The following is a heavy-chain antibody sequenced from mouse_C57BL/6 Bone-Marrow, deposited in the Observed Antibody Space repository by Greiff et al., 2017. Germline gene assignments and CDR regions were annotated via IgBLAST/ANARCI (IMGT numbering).Heavy chain of an antibody. V-gene: IGHV1-64*01. CDR1: GYTFTSYW. D-gene: IGHD1-1*01. CDR3: ASPSYYYGVVLAWFAY. Sequence: QVQLKQPGAELVKPGASVKLSCKASGYTFTSYWMHWVKQRPGQGLEWIGMIHPNSGSTNYNEKFKSKATLTVDKSSSTAYMQLSSLTSEDSAVYYCASPSYYYGVVLAWFAYWGQGTLVTVSA. CDR2: IHPNSGST. J-gene: IGHJ3*01.